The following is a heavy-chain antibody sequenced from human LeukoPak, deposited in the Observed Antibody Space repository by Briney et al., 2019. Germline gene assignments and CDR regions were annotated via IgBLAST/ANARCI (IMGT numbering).Heavy chain of an antibody. Sequence: NPSETLPLTCSVSGGSFTSYYWSWIRQPPGKGLEWIGYVDNRETTSYNPSLKSRVTISIDPSNSQFSLRLRSVTAADTAVYYCARGWGYCSGGNCYFTYFDYWGQGALVTVSS. CDR3: ARGWGYCSGGNCYFTYFDY. CDR1: GGSFTSYY. J-gene: IGHJ4*02. CDR2: VDNRETT. V-gene: IGHV4-59*01. D-gene: IGHD2-15*01.